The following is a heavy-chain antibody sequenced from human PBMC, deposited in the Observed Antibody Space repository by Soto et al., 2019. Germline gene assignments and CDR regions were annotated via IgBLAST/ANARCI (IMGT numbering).Heavy chain of an antibody. CDR2: IYYSGST. CDR1: GGSISSGEYF. Sequence: PSETLSLTCTVSGGSISSGEYFWSWIRQPPGKGLEWIAYIYYSGSTYYNPSLKSRVTISVDTSKNQFSLKLSSVTAADTAVYYCARVLQQWLNAFDIWGQGTMVTVSS. CDR3: ARVLQQWLNAFDI. V-gene: IGHV4-30-4*01. D-gene: IGHD5-18*01. J-gene: IGHJ3*02.